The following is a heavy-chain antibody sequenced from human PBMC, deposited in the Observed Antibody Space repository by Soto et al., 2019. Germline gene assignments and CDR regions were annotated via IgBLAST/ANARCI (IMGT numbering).Heavy chain of an antibody. V-gene: IGHV4-31*03. CDR1: GGSISSGGYY. Sequence: SETLSLTCTVSGGSISSGGYYWSWIRQHPGKGLEWIGYIYYSGSTYYNPSLKSRVTISVDTSKNQFSLKLSSVTAADTAVYYCARDHVKGGFDYRGQGTLVTVSS. CDR3: ARDHVKGGFDY. CDR2: IYYSGST. J-gene: IGHJ4*02. D-gene: IGHD3-16*01.